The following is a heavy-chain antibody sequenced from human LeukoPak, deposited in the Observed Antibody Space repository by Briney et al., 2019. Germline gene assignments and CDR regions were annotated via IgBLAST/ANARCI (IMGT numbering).Heavy chain of an antibody. J-gene: IGHJ4*02. V-gene: IGHV3-15*07. D-gene: IGHD2-8*01. CDR1: GFTFSNAW. Sequence: GGSLRLSCAAPGFTFSNAWMNWVRQAPGKGLEWVGRIKSKTDGGTTDYAAPVKGRFTISRDDSKNTLYLQMNSLKTEDTAVYYCTTSYLMVYAVSDYFDYWGQGTLVTVSS. CDR3: TTSYLMVYAVSDYFDY. CDR2: IKSKTDGGTT.